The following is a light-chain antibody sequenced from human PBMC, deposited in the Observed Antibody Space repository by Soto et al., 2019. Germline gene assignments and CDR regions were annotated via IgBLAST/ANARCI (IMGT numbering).Light chain of an antibody. Sequence: QSVLTQSPSASASLGASVKVTCTPNSSYAIAWHQQQPEQGPRYLMKLRSDASHNKGDGIPDRFSGSRSGAVRDLTISSLQSEDEADYYCQTWGTGILVFGTGTKVTVL. J-gene: IGLJ1*01. V-gene: IGLV4-69*01. CDR3: QTWGTGILV. CDR2: LRSDASH. CDR1: SSYA.